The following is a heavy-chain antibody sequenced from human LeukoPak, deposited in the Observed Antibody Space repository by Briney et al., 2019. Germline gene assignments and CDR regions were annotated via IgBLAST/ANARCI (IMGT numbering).Heavy chain of an antibody. CDR3: AREGGYGGNSGWFDP. V-gene: IGHV4-34*01. Sequence: SETLSLTCAVYGGSFSGYYWSWIRQPPGKGLEWIGEINHSGSTNYNPSLKSRVTISVDTSKNQFSLKLSSVTAADTAVYYCAREGGYGGNSGWFDPWGQGTLVTVSS. CDR1: GGSFSGYY. D-gene: IGHD4-23*01. CDR2: INHSGST. J-gene: IGHJ5*02.